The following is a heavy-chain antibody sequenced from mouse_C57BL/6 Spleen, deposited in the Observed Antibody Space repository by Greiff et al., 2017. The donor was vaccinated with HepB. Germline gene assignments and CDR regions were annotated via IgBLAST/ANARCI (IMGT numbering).Heavy chain of an antibody. D-gene: IGHD2-4*01. CDR1: GFTFSSYG. CDR2: ISSGGSYT. V-gene: IGHV5-6*02. Sequence: DVKLVESGGDLVKPGGSLKLSCAASGFTFSSYGMSWVRQTPDKRLEWVATISSGGSYTYYPDSVKGRFTISRDNAKNTLYLQMSSLKSEDTAMYYCARYGPYDYEEGLHFFDYWGQGTTLTVSS. J-gene: IGHJ2*01. CDR3: ARYGPYDYEEGLHFFDY.